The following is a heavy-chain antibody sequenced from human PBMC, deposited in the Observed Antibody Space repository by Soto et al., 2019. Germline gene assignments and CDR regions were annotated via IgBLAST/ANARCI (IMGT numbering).Heavy chain of an antibody. J-gene: IGHJ5*02. D-gene: IGHD1-26*01. CDR1: GFTFSNYG. V-gene: IGHV3-33*01. CDR3: VREDSFRDSDAP. CDR2: IWHDGSKK. Sequence: QVQLVESGGGVVQPGRSLRLSCAASGFTFSNYGMHWVRQAPDKGLEWVAVIWHDGSKKYYADSVKGRFTISRDDSKMTLYLQMNSLRVDDTAVYYVVREDSFRDSDAPWGQGTLVTVSS.